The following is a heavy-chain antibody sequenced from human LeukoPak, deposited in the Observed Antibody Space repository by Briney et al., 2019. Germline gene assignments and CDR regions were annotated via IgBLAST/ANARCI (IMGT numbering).Heavy chain of an antibody. V-gene: IGHV4-30-4*01. CDR2: IYHSGST. CDR1: GGSVSSDDYY. D-gene: IGHD3-3*01. CDR3: ARGIYDDLYYFDY. Sequence: SQTLSLTCTVSGGSVSSDDYYWNWIRQPPGKGLKWIGYIYHSGSTYYISSLLSRVTMSIDTSKNHFSLKLTSVTAADTAVYYCARGIYDDLYYFDYWGQGILVTVSS. J-gene: IGHJ4*02.